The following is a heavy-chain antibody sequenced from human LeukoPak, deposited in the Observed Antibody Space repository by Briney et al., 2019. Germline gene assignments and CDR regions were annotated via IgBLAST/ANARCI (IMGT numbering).Heavy chain of an antibody. CDR3: ARKSGSYYGGAFDI. CDR1: GYTFTGYY. Sequence: ASVKVSCKASGYTFTGYYMHWVRQAPGQGLKWMGWINPNSGGTNYAQKFQGRVTMTRDTSISTAYMELSRLRSDDTAVYYCARKSGSYYGGAFDIWGQGTMVTVSS. CDR2: INPNSGGT. D-gene: IGHD1-26*01. V-gene: IGHV1-2*02. J-gene: IGHJ3*02.